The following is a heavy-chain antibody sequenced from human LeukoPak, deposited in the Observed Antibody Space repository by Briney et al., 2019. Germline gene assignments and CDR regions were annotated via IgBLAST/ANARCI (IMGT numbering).Heavy chain of an antibody. Sequence: PGGSLRLSCAASGFTFSSYAMHWVRQAPGKGLEWVAVISYDGSNKYYADSVKGRFTISRDNPKNTLYLQMNSLRAEDTAVYYCARGYSSGWYYLDYWGQGTLVTVSS. CDR3: ARGYSSGWYYLDY. CDR1: GFTFSSYA. V-gene: IGHV3-30*04. J-gene: IGHJ4*02. CDR2: ISYDGSNK. D-gene: IGHD6-19*01.